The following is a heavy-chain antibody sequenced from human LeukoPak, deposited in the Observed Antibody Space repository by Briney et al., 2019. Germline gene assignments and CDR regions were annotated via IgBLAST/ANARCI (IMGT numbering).Heavy chain of an antibody. J-gene: IGHJ4*02. V-gene: IGHV3-7*01. Sequence: PGGSLRLSCAASGFPFSSYWMSWVRQAPGKGLEWVANVKQDGSDKYYVDSVKGRFTISRDNAKNSLYLQVNSLRADDTAVYYCARLTGTTGFDYWVQGTLVTVSS. D-gene: IGHD1-1*01. CDR3: ARLTGTTGFDY. CDR1: GFPFSSYW. CDR2: VKQDGSDK.